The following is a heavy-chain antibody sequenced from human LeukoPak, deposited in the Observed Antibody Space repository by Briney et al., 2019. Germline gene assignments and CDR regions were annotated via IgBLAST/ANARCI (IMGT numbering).Heavy chain of an antibody. D-gene: IGHD5-18*01. Sequence: GASVKVSCKASGGTFSNYAISWVRQAPGQGLEWMGRIIPIFGTANYAQKFQGRVTITTDESTSTAYMELSSLRSEDTAVYYCAREFVPEVDTAMVFDYWGQGTLVTVSS. CDR3: AREFVPEVDTAMVFDY. V-gene: IGHV1-69*05. CDR2: IIPIFGTA. CDR1: GGTFSNYA. J-gene: IGHJ4*02.